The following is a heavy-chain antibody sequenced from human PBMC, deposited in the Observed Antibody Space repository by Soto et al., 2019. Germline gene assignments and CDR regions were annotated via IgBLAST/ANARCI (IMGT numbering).Heavy chain of an antibody. CDR3: GSWKANDF. Sequence: ASVKVSCKSSGSSFTSYGISWVRQAPGKGLEGMGWISDDDGKTNYAQTFQGRVTVPTDASTSKAYMELRSLRFADTAVYYCGSWKANDFWGQGTLVTVSS. D-gene: IGHD1-1*01. V-gene: IGHV1-18*04. CDR1: GSSFTSYG. CDR2: ISDDDGKT. J-gene: IGHJ4*02.